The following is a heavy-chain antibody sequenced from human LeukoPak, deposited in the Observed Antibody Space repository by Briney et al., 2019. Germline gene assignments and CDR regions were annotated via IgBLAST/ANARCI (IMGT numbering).Heavy chain of an antibody. CDR1: GFTFSYYG. Sequence: SGGSLRLSCVASGFTFSYYGMHWVRQAPGKGLEWVAFIRYVERDKYYADSVKGRFTISRDNSKNTLYLQMNSLREDDTAVYHCASLRERSYYARGFDYWGRGTLVTVSS. V-gene: IGHV3-30*02. D-gene: IGHD1-26*01. CDR3: ASLRERSYYARGFDY. CDR2: IRYVERDK. J-gene: IGHJ4*02.